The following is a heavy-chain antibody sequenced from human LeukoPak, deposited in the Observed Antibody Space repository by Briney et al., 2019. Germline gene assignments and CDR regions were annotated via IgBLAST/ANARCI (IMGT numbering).Heavy chain of an antibody. J-gene: IGHJ4*02. CDR1: GFTFSSYA. D-gene: IGHD3-3*01. V-gene: IGHV3-30*04. Sequence: GGSLRLSCAASGFTFSSYAMHWVRQAPGKGLEWVAVISYDGSNKYYADSVKGRFTISRDNSKNTLYVQMNSLRAEDTAVYYCARDPAKFWSGHDYWGQGTLVTVSS. CDR3: ARDPAKFWSGHDY. CDR2: ISYDGSNK.